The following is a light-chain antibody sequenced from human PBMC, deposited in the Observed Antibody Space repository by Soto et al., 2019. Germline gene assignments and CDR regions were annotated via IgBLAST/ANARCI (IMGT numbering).Light chain of an antibody. Sequence: DIQMTQSPSSLSASVGDRVTITCRARQSISSYLNWYQQKPGKAPKLLIYAASSLQSGVPSRFRGCGSGTDFTLTISSLQPNDFATYYCQQSWTFGPGTKVEIK. CDR1: QSISSY. CDR3: QQSWT. V-gene: IGKV1-39*01. CDR2: AAS. J-gene: IGKJ1*01.